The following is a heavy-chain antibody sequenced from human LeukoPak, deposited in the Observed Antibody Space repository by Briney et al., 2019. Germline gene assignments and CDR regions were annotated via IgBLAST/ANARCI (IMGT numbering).Heavy chain of an antibody. D-gene: IGHD3-9*01. J-gene: IGHJ5*02. Sequence: SETLSLTCTVSGGSISSSGSYWGWIRQPPGKGLEWIGKINHSGSTSYNPSLKSRVTISVDTSKNQFSLKLSSVTAADTAVYYCASGGPDILTGYTNNWFDPWGQGTLVTVSS. CDR2: INHSGST. CDR1: GGSISSSGSY. CDR3: ASGGPDILTGYTNNWFDP. V-gene: IGHV4-39*07.